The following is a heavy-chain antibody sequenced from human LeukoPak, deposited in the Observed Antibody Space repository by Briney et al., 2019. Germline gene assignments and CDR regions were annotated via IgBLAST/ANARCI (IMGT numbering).Heavy chain of an antibody. CDR1: GFTFSNAW. J-gene: IGHJ4*02. V-gene: IGHV3-15*07. Sequence: GGSLRLSCAASGFTFSNAWMNWVRQAPGKGLEWVGYIKSKTDGGTTDYAAPVKGRFTISRDDSKNTLYLHMNSLKTEDTAVYYCATAPPSYAPDYWGQGTLVTVSS. D-gene: IGHD3-16*01. CDR3: ATAPPSYAPDY. CDR2: IKSKTDGGTT.